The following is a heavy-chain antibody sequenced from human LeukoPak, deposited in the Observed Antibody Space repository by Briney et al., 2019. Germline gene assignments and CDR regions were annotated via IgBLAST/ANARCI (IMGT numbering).Heavy chain of an antibody. CDR1: GGTFSSYA. D-gene: IGHD5-18*01. Sequence: ASVKVSCKASGGTFSSYAISWVRQAPGEGLEWVGGIIPIFGTANYAQKFQGRVTITADKSTSTAYMELSSLRSEDTAVYYCARGGYSYGNYYYYMDVWGKGTTVTVSS. J-gene: IGHJ6*03. V-gene: IGHV1-69*06. CDR3: ARGGYSYGNYYYYMDV. CDR2: IIPIFGTA.